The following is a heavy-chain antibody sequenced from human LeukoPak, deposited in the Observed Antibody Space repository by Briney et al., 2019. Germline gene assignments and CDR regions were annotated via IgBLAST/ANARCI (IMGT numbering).Heavy chain of an antibody. D-gene: IGHD3-22*01. CDR3: ARNDSSGYFDY. CDR2: VYHSGST. J-gene: IGHJ4*02. V-gene: IGHV4-38-2*01. Sequence: PSETLSLTCAVSDYSISCHNYWGWIRQPPGKGLEWIGSVYHSGSTHYSPSLKSRVTISVDTSKNQFSLKLSSVTAADTAVYYCARNDSSGYFDYWGQGTLVTVSS. CDR1: DYSISCHNY.